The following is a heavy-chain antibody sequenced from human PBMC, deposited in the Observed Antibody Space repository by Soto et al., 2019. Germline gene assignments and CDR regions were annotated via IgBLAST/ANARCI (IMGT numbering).Heavy chain of an antibody. D-gene: IGHD6-19*01. CDR3: ARDTAVAGSTFDY. CDR2: INPNSGGT. Sequence: QVQLVQSGAEVKKPGAAVKVSCKAAGYTFTGYYMHWVRQAPGQGLEWMGWINPNSGGTNYAQKFQGRVTMTRDTSISTADMELSRLISDDTAVYYCARDTAVAGSTFDYWGQGTLVTVSS. CDR1: GYTFTGYY. J-gene: IGHJ4*02. V-gene: IGHV1-2*02.